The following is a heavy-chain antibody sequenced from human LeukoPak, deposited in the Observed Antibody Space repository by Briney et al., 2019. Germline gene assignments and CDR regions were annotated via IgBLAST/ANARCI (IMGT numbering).Heavy chain of an antibody. D-gene: IGHD3-16*02. J-gene: IGHJ4*02. Sequence: GGSLRLSCAVSGFTFSDYYMSWIRQAPGKGLEWVSYISSSGTTIYYAASVKGRFTISRDNAKNSLYLQMNSLRAEDTAVYYCARDMYTYDYVWGSYRYFDYWGQGTLVTVSS. V-gene: IGHV3-11*01. CDR1: GFTFSDYY. CDR2: ISSSGTTI. CDR3: ARDMYTYDYVWGSYRYFDY.